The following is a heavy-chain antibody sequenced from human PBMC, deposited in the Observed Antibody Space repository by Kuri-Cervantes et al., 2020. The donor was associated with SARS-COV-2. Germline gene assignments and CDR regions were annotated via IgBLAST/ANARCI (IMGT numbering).Heavy chain of an antibody. D-gene: IGHD7-27*01. Sequence: GGSLRLSCAASGFTFSDYYMSWIRQAPGKGLEWVSHISSSGSTLYYADSVKGRFTISRDNPKNTLYLQMNSLRPEDTAVYYCAKGKTGDSRWGQGTLVTVSS. CDR3: AKGKTGDSR. CDR1: GFTFSDYY. J-gene: IGHJ4*02. V-gene: IGHV3-11*04. CDR2: ISSSGSTL.